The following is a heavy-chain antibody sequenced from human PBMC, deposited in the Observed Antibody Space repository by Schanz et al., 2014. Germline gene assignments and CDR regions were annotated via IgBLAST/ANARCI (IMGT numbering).Heavy chain of an antibody. Sequence: QVQLVQSGAEVKKPGASVKVSCKASGYTFTSYYMHWVRQAPGQGLEWMGKINPSSGTTRIAQNFQGRLTVTRDTSTSTVNRELSSLRSEDTAVYYCARGGFFDSTSFDSWGQGTLVTVSS. CDR3: ARGGFFDSTSFDS. J-gene: IGHJ4*02. V-gene: IGHV1-46*03. CDR1: GYTFTSYY. CDR2: INPSSGTT. D-gene: IGHD2-2*01.